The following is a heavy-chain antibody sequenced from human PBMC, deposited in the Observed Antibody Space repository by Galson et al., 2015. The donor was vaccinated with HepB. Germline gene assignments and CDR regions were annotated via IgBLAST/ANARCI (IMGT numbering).Heavy chain of an antibody. J-gene: IGHJ5*02. Sequence: SLRLSCAASGFTFSSYTMHWVRQAPGEGPEWVALITYDGRNRYYGDFVEGRFTISRDNAENTLYLQMNSLRVEDTAMYYCARDRRGGYYDGSGYYHSGGLFDPWGQGTLVTVSS. V-gene: IGHV3-30*04. D-gene: IGHD3-22*01. CDR3: ARDRRGGYYDGSGYYHSGGLFDP. CDR1: GFTFSSYT. CDR2: ITYDGRNR.